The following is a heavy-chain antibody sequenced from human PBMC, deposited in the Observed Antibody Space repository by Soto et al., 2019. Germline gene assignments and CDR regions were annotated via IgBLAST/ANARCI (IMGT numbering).Heavy chain of an antibody. CDR2: IYYSGST. J-gene: IGHJ6*03. D-gene: IGHD6-13*01. Sequence: PSETLSLTCTVSGGSISSYYWSWIRQPSGKGLEWIGYIYYSGSTNYNPSLKSRVTISVDTSKNQFSLKLSSVTAADTAVYYCARAIAAPGTFIVADYYSSYYKDAGGKETRFTASS. CDR1: GGSISSYY. V-gene: IGHV4-59*01. CDR3: ARAIAAPGTFIVADYYSSYYKDA.